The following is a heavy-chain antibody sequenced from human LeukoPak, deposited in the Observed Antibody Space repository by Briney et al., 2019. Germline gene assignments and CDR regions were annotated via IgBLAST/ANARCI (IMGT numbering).Heavy chain of an antibody. CDR2: ISSSSSNI. V-gene: IGHV3-48*02. CDR3: ARTSMRAFDT. D-gene: IGHD2/OR15-2a*01. J-gene: IGHJ3*02. Sequence: GGSLRLSCAASGFTFSSYSMNWVRQAPGKGLEWVSYISSSSSNIYYADSVRGRFTISRDNGKNSLYLQMNSLRDEDTAVYYCARTSMRAFDTWGQGTMVTVS. CDR1: GFTFSSYS.